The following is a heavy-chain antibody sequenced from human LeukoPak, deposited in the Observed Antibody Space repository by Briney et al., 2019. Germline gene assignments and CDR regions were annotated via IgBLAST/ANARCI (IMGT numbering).Heavy chain of an antibody. J-gene: IGHJ4*02. V-gene: IGHV3-74*01. CDR1: GFTFSTYW. Sequence: PGGSLRLSCAASGFTFSTYWVHWVRQAPGKGLVWVSRINSDVRSTSYADSVKGRFTISRDNAKNTLYLQMHSLRAEDTAVYYCARGELRNRMGIDYWGQGTRVSVSS. CDR3: ARGELRNRMGIDY. D-gene: IGHD3-10*01. CDR2: INSDVRST.